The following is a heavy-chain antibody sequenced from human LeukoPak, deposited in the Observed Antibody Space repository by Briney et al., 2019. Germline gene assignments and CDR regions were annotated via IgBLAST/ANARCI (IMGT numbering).Heavy chain of an antibody. D-gene: IGHD5-24*01. CDR3: ARDKMAGRDGYNFGIFDI. V-gene: IGHV1-46*01. J-gene: IGHJ3*02. CDR2: INPSGGST. Sequence: ASVKVSCKASGYTFTSYYMHWVRQAPGQGLEWMGIINPSGGSTSYARKFQGRVTMTRDTSTSTVYMELSSLRSEDTAVYYCARDKMAGRDGYNFGIFDIWGQGTMVTVSS. CDR1: GYTFTSYY.